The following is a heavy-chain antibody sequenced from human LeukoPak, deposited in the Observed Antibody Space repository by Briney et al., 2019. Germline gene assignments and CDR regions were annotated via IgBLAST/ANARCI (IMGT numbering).Heavy chain of an antibody. CDR2: IKQDGSDK. Sequence: GGSLRLSCAASGFTFSTSWMTWVREAPGKGLEWVANIKQDGSDKYYMDSVKGRFTISRDNAKNSLYLQMNSLRAEDTAVYYCAKDSGWFRFDYWGQGTLVTVSS. CDR1: GFTFSTSW. V-gene: IGHV3-7*03. J-gene: IGHJ4*02. D-gene: IGHD6-13*01. CDR3: AKDSGWFRFDY.